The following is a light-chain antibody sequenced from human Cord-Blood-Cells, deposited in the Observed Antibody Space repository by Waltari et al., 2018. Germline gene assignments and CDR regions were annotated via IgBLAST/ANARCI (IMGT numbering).Light chain of an antibody. CDR3: QQFNSYPLT. J-gene: IGKJ4*01. CDR2: DAS. Sequence: AIQLTQSPSSLSASVGDRVTITCRASQGISSALAWYQQKPRKAPKLLIYDASSLESGIPSRFSGSGSGTDFTLTISSLQPEYFATFYRQQFNSYPLTVGGRTKVDIK. CDR1: QGISSA. V-gene: IGKV1-13*02.